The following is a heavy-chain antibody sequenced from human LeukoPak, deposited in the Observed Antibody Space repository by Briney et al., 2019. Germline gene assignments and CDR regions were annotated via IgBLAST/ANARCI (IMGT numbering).Heavy chain of an antibody. CDR3: ARRGRFGELVGWNWFDP. CDR2: IYYSGST. J-gene: IGHJ5*02. CDR1: GGSISSGSYY. D-gene: IGHD3-10*01. Sequence: SEALSLTCTVSGGSISSGSYYWGWIRQPPGKGLEWIGSIYYSGSTYYNPSLKSRVTISVDTSKNQFSLKLSSVTAADTAVYYCARRGRFGELVGWNWFDPWGQGTLVTVSS. V-gene: IGHV4-39*01.